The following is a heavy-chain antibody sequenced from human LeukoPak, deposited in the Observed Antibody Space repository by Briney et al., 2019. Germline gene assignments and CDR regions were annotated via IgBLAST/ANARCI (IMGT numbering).Heavy chain of an antibody. V-gene: IGHV3-7*01. CDR2: IKQDGSEE. CDR1: GFTFSSYW. Sequence: PGGSLRLSCAASGFTFSSYWMSWVRQAPGKGLEWVANIKQDGSEESYVGSVKGRFTISRDNAKNSLYLQMNSLRAEDTAVYYCARDDYGDYWGQGILVTVSS. CDR3: ARDDYGDY. J-gene: IGHJ4*02.